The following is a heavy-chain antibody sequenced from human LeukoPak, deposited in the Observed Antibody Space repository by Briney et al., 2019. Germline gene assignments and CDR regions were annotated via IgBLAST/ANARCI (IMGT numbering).Heavy chain of an antibody. D-gene: IGHD2-15*01. CDR3: AREVVVVVAATGWFDP. V-gene: IGHV1-69*13. J-gene: IGHJ5*02. CDR2: IIPIFGTA. Sequence: ASVKVTCKASGGTFSSYAISWVRQAPGQGLEWTGGIIPIFGTANYAQKFQGRVTITADESTSTAYMELSSLRSEDTAVYYCAREVVVVVAATGWFDPWGQGTLITVSS. CDR1: GGTFSSYA.